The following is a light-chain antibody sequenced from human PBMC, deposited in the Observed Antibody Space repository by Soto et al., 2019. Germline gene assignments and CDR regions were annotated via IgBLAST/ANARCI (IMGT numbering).Light chain of an antibody. CDR2: DST. J-gene: IGKJ5*01. Sequence: VLTQSPATLSLSPVERATLSCRASQSIHTSLAWYQQTSGKPPRLVIFDSTLRANGVPDRFGGSRSGTEFTLTINSLEPEDFAVYYCQQRNVWPPITFGQGARLEIK. V-gene: IGKV3-11*01. CDR3: QQRNVWPPIT. CDR1: QSIHTS.